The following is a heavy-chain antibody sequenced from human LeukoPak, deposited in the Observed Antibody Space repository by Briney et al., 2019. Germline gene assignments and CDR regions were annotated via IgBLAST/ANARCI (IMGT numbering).Heavy chain of an antibody. V-gene: IGHV4-30-4*08. CDR1: GVSISNGDHY. J-gene: IGHJ6*02. CDR3: ARDGYGGYYYYGMDV. D-gene: IGHD4-23*01. CDR2: IYYSGST. Sequence: SETLSLTCTVSGVSISNGDHYWSWIRQHPGKGLEWIGYIYYSGSTYYNPSLKSRVTISVDTSKNQFSLKLSSVAAADTAVYYCARDGYGGYYYYGMDVWGQGTTVTVSS.